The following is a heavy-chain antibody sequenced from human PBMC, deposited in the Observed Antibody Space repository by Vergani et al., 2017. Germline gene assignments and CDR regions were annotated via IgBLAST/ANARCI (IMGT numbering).Heavy chain of an antibody. J-gene: IGHJ6*02. D-gene: IGHD3-3*01. CDR3: SKDFCAHTISMDV. V-gene: IGHV3-23*04. CDR2: ISGSGGST. CDR1: GFTFSSYA. Sequence: EVQLVESGGGLVQPGGSLRLSCAASGFTFSSYAMSWVRQAPGKGLEWVSAISGSGGSTYYADSVKCRFTISRDNSKNTLYLQMNSLRAEDTAVYYCSKDFCAHTISMDVWGQGTTVTVSS.